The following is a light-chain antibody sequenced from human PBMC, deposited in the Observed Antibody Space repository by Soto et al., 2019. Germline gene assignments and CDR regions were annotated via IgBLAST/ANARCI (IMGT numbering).Light chain of an antibody. Sequence: QSVLTQPPSVSGAPGQRVTISCTGSSSNIGAGYDVHWYQQLPGTAPKLLIYGNSNRPSGVPDRFSGSKSGTSASLAITGLQDEEEDDYYCQSYDSSLIVFGGGTKLTVL. CDR1: SSNIGAGYD. CDR3: QSYDSSLIV. CDR2: GNS. J-gene: IGLJ2*01. V-gene: IGLV1-40*01.